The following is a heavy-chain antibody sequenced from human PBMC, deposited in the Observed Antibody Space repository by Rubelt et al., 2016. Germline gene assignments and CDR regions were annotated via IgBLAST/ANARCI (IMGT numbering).Heavy chain of an antibody. D-gene: IGHD2-15*01. J-gene: IGHJ4*01. CDR3: ANGMTPDY. CDR2: ISGGAHAS. CDR1: GFTFSSYG. V-gene: IGHV3-23*04. Sequence: VEFGGGLAQPGGSLRLSCAASGFTFSSYGMSRVRQAPGEGPEWVSSISGGAHASYYGESGKGRFTISRDNSKNTLYLEMNSLRAEDTAVYYCANGMTPDYWGQGTLVTVSS.